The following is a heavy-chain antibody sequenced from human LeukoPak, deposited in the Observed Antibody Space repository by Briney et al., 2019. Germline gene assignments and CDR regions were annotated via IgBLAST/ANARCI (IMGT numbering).Heavy chain of an antibody. CDR3: ARGLWLDDSYYYYGMDV. J-gene: IGHJ6*02. D-gene: IGHD6-19*01. V-gene: IGHV1-8*01. Sequence: ASVKVSCKPSGYTFTSYDINWVRQATGQGLEWMGWMNPNSGNTGYAQKFQGRVTMTRNTSISTAYMELSSLRSEDTAVYYCARGLWLDDSYYYYGMDVWGQGTTVTVSS. CDR2: MNPNSGNT. CDR1: GYTFTSYD.